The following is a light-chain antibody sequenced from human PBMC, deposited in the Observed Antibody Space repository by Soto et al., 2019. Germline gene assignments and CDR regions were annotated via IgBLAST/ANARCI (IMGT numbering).Light chain of an antibody. CDR1: QTINTAY. Sequence: EIVLTQSPGTLSLSPGERATLSCKVSQTINTAYLAWYQQKPAQAPRLLIYTTSRRATGIPDRFSGSGSGTDFNLTISTLEPEDFAVYYCQLYDNSPRYTFGQGTKLEIK. CDR3: QLYDNSPRYT. J-gene: IGKJ2*01. CDR2: TTS. V-gene: IGKV3-20*01.